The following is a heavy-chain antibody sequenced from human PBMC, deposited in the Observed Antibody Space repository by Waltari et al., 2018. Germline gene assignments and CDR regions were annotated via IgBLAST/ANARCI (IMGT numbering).Heavy chain of an antibody. CDR2: IYSGDSST. CDR3: AKEVTEANYYYYYMDV. Sequence: EVQLLESGGGLVQPGGSLRLSCAASGFTFSSYAMSWVRQAPGKGLEWVSVIYSGDSSTYYADSVKGRFTISRDNSKNTLYLQMNSLRAEDTAVYYCAKEVTEANYYYYYMDVWGKGTTVTVSS. J-gene: IGHJ6*03. CDR1: GFTFSSYA. D-gene: IGHD4-4*01. V-gene: IGHV3-23*03.